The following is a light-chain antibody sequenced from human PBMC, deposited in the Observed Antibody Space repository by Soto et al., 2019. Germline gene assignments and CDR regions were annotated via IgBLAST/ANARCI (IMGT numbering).Light chain of an antibody. CDR3: QQSGSPRIP. CDR2: DAS. V-gene: IGKV3D-20*01. CDR1: QSVSRSY. J-gene: IGKJ5*01. Sequence: AAVPWFLGDRATISYPPSQSVSRSYLAWYQQKPGLAPRLIIYDASTRATGIPDRFSGSGSGTDFTLTICRLEPEDFAVYYCQQSGSPRIPFGRGTRLEI.